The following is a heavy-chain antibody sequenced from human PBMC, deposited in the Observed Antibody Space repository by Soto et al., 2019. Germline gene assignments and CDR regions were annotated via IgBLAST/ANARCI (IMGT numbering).Heavy chain of an antibody. CDR3: ARDHTAMGRDDAFYI. D-gene: IGHD5-18*01. Sequence: QVQLVQSGAEVKKPGASVKVSCKASGYTFTSYGISWVRQAPVQGLEWMGWISAYNGNTNYAQKLQGRITMTTDTSTSRAYMEMRNLRSDDTAVYYCARDHTAMGRDDAFYIWGQETIVTVSS. CDR1: GYTFTSYG. V-gene: IGHV1-18*01. CDR2: ISAYNGNT. J-gene: IGHJ3*02.